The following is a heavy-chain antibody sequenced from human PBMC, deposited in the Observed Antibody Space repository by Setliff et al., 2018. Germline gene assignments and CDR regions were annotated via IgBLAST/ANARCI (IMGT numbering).Heavy chain of an antibody. J-gene: IGHJ4*02. Sequence: PGGSLRLSCAASGFTFSSHGMHWVRQAPGKGLEWVSVIYSGSVDYADSVKGRFTISRDSDKNSLFLHMDSLKTDDTAFYYCAKGSGSYYGLFDYWGRGTLVTVSS. CDR2: IYSGSV. CDR3: AKGSGSYYGLFDY. CDR1: GFTFSSHG. D-gene: IGHD3-10*01. V-gene: IGHV3-9*01.